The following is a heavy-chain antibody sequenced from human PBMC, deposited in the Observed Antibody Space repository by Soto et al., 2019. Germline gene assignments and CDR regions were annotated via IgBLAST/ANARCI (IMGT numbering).Heavy chain of an antibody. CDR3: APRPSYCSGGSCYSGFDY. CDR2: IYWDDDK. Sequence: QITLKESGPTLVKPTQTLTLTCTFSGFSLSTSGVGVGWIRQPPGQALEWLALIYWDDDKRYSPSLKSRLTITKDTSKNQVVLTMTNMDPVDTATYYWAPRPSYCSGGSCYSGFDYWGQGTLVTVSS. CDR1: GFSLSTSGVG. J-gene: IGHJ4*02. V-gene: IGHV2-5*02. D-gene: IGHD2-15*01.